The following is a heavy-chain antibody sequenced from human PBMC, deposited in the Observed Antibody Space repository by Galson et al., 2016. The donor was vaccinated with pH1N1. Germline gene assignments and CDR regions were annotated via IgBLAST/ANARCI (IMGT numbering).Heavy chain of an antibody. Sequence: SLRLSCAASGFTFSNSGMTWVRQAPGKGLEWVSTISNSGGTTFYADSVKGRFTISRDNFRNTLYLEMNTLRPEDTAVYYCARAIAQGDSYWGQGTLVTVSS. CDR3: ARAIAQGDSY. CDR1: GFTFSNSG. J-gene: IGHJ4*02. CDR2: ISNSGGTT. V-gene: IGHV3-23*01. D-gene: IGHD2-21*01.